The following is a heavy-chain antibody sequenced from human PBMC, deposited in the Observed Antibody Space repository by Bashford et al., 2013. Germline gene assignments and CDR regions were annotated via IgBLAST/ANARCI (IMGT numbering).Heavy chain of an antibody. D-gene: IGHD4-17*01. J-gene: IGHJ4*02. CDR3: ATGHAYGDNNMAY. CDR1: GGSITAGPW. V-gene: IGHV4-4*02. Sequence: SETLSLTCAVSGGSITAGPWWSWVRQPPGKGLEWIGETSPSGTTNHNPSLKSRVTISVDKSKNHFSLNLTYVTAADTAVYYCATGHAYGDNNMAYWGQGTLVTVSS. CDR2: TSPSGTT.